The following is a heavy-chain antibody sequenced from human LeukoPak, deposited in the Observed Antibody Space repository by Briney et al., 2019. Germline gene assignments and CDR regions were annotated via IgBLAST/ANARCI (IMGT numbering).Heavy chain of an antibody. J-gene: IGHJ4*02. CDR2: IKQDGSEK. Sequence: GGSLRLSCAASGFTFSSYWMSWVRQAPGKGLEWVANIKQDGSEKYYVDSVKGRFTISRDNAKNSLYLQMNSLRAEDTAVYYCAKTRPLDSSSWSHGDYWGQGTLVTVSS. D-gene: IGHD6-13*01. CDR3: AKTRPLDSSSWSHGDY. V-gene: IGHV3-7*03. CDR1: GFTFSSYW.